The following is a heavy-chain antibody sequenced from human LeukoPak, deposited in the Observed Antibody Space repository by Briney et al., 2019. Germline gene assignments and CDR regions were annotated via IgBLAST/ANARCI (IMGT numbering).Heavy chain of an antibody. CDR3: ARDLEY. Sequence: GGSLRLSCVASEFTFSSHAMNWVRQAPGKGLEWVSSISGGGESTYYADSVKGRFTVSRDNSKNTLYLRMNSLRAEDTAVYCCARDLEYWGQGTLVTVSS. J-gene: IGHJ4*02. V-gene: IGHV3-23*01. CDR1: EFTFSSHA. CDR2: ISGGGEST.